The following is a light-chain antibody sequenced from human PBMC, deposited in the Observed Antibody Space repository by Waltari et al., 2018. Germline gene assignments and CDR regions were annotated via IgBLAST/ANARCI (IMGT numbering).Light chain of an antibody. J-gene: IGKJ5*01. Sequence: DIQLTQSPSFLSASVGDRVTITCRASQGISSYLAWYQQKPGKAPKLLIKAASTLQSGVPSRFSGSRSGTEFTLTINSLQPEDFATYYCQQLNSYPVTFGQGTRLEIK. V-gene: IGKV1-9*01. CDR1: QGISSY. CDR2: AAS. CDR3: QQLNSYPVT.